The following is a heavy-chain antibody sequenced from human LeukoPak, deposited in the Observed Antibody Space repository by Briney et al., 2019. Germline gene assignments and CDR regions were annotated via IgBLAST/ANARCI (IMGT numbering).Heavy chain of an antibody. V-gene: IGHV3-30-3*01. CDR1: GFTFSSYA. Sequence: PGGSLRLSCAASGFTFSSYAMHWVRQAPGKGLEWVAVTSYDGSNKYYADSVKGRFTISRDNSKNTLYLQMNSLRAEDTAVYYCARDLVYYYDSIIWGQGTMVTVSS. CDR2: TSYDGSNK. CDR3: ARDLVYYYDSII. D-gene: IGHD3-22*01. J-gene: IGHJ3*02.